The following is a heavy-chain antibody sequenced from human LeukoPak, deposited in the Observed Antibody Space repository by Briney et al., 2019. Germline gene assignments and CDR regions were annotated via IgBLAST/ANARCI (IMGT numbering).Heavy chain of an antibody. V-gene: IGHV3-66*01. CDR1: GFTLNAYW. Sequence: GGSLRLSCAVSGFTLNAYWMHWVRQAPGKGLEWVSVIYSGGSTYYADSVKGRFTISRDNSKNTLYLQMNSLRAEDTAVYYCARDRVLWLYGDYGMDVWGQGTTVTVSS. J-gene: IGHJ6*02. D-gene: IGHD3-10*01. CDR2: IYSGGST. CDR3: ARDRVLWLYGDYGMDV.